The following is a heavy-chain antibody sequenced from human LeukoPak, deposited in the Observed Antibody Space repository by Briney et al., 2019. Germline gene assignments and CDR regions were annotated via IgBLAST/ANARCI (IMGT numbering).Heavy chain of an antibody. CDR1: GFTFSGSA. J-gene: IGHJ4*02. CDR2: ISYDGSNK. Sequence: GGSLRLSCAASGFTFSGSAMHWVRQAPGKGLEWVAVISYDGSNKYYADSVKGRFTISRDNSKNTLYLQMNSLRAEDTAVYYCAKVPTLEPFDYWGQGTLVTVSS. V-gene: IGHV3-30*04. CDR3: AKVPTLEPFDY. D-gene: IGHD1-14*01.